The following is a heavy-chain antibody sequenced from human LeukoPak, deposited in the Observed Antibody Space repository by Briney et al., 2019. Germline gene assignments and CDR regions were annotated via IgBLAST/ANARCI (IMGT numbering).Heavy chain of an antibody. V-gene: IGHV3-23*01. D-gene: IGHD2-2*01. CDR3: AKVNGCYHCSSTICYLDY. Sequence: GGSLRLSCAASGFTFNSNAMRWVRQAPGKGLEWVSAISGSCGSTYYADSVKGRFTISRDTSKNTLYLQMNRLRAEDTALYYCAKVNGCYHCSSTICYLDYWGQGTLVTVSS. CDR1: GFTFNSNA. CDR2: ISGSCGST. J-gene: IGHJ4*02.